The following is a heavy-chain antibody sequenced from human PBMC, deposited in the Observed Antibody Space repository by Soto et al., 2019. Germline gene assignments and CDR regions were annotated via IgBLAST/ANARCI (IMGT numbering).Heavy chain of an antibody. Sequence: SETLSLTCTVSGGSISSYYWRWIRQPPGKGLEWIGYIYYTGSTKYNPSLKSRVTISLGTSRNQLSLKLSSVTAADTAVYYCTRVGGYYGDYPNFDYWGPGTLVTVSS. CDR3: TRVGGYYGDYPNFDY. CDR1: GGSISSYY. D-gene: IGHD4-17*01. J-gene: IGHJ4*02. CDR2: IYYTGST. V-gene: IGHV4-59*01.